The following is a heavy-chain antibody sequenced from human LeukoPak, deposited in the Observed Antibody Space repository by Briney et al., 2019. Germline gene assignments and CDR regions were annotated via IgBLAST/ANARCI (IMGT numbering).Heavy chain of an antibody. V-gene: IGHV1-8*01. D-gene: IGHD6-13*01. Sequence: ASVKVSCKASGYTFTSYDINWVRQATGQGLEWMGWMNPNSGNTGYAQKFQGRVTMTRNTSISTAYMELSSLRSEDTAVYYCARVGQQLDYYYYYMDVWGKGTMVTVSS. J-gene: IGHJ6*03. CDR3: ARVGQQLDYYYYYMDV. CDR1: GYTFTSYD. CDR2: MNPNSGNT.